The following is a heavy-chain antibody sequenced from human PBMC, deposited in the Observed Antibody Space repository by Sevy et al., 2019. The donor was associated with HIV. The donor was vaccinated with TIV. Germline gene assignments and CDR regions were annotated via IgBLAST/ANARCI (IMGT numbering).Heavy chain of an antibody. CDR2: TNHNTGHT. CDR3: ARLVSCGGDCYDFDS. J-gene: IGHJ4*02. D-gene: IGHD2-21*01. V-gene: IGHV1-8*02. Sequence: ASVKVSCRVSGYTFTDFDINWVRQATGQGLEWTGLTNHNTGHTRHAQKFQGRVTMTRDSSINTAYLELSSLTSEDTAVYYCARLVSCGGDCYDFDSWGQGTLVTVSS. CDR1: GYTFTDFD.